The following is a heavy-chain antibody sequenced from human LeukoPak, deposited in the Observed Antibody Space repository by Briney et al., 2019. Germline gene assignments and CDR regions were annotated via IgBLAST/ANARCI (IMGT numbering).Heavy chain of an antibody. J-gene: IGHJ4*02. CDR3: APRIAVAGSDFDY. V-gene: IGHV1-2*02. D-gene: IGHD6-19*01. CDR1: GYTFTGYY. CDR2: INPNSGGT. Sequence: ASVKVSCKASGYTFTGYYMHWVRQAPGQGLEWMGWINPNSGGTNYAQKFQGRVTITRDTSISTAYMELSRLRSDDTAVYYCAPRIAVAGSDFDYWGQGALVTVSS.